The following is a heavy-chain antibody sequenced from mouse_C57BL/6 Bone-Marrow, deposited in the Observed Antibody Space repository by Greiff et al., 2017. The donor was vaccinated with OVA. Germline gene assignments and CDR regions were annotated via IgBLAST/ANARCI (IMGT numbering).Heavy chain of an antibody. Sequence: EVKLVESGGGLVQPKGSLKLSCAASGFSFTTYAMNWVRQAPGKGLEWVARIRSKSNNYATYYADSVKDRFTISRDDSESMLYLQMNNLKTEDTAMYYGVRHEHGSRGFDVWGTGTTVTVSS. CDR3: VRHEHGSRGFDV. CDR2: IRSKSNNYAT. J-gene: IGHJ1*03. CDR1: GFSFTTYA. D-gene: IGHD1-1*01. V-gene: IGHV10-1*01.